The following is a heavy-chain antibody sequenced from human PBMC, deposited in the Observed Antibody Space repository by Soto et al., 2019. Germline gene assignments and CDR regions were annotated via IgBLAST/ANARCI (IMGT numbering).Heavy chain of an antibody. Sequence: ASVKVSCKASGYTFTSYGISWVRQAPGQGLEWMGWISAYNGNTNYAQKLQGRVTMTTDTSTSTAYMELRSLRSDDTAVYYCARDSRRERSSRTRSPHYYFDYWGQGTLVTVSS. J-gene: IGHJ4*02. D-gene: IGHD6-13*01. V-gene: IGHV1-18*01. CDR2: ISAYNGNT. CDR1: GYTFTSYG. CDR3: ARDSRRERSSRTRSPHYYFDY.